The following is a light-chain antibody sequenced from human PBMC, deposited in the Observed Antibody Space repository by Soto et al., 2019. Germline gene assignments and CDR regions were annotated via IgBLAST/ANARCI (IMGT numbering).Light chain of an antibody. CDR1: QSVSTY. CDR2: DAS. V-gene: IGKV3-11*01. CDR3: QQRSNWQIT. J-gene: IGKJ5*01. Sequence: ETVLTQSPGTLSLSPGESATLSCRASQSVSTYLAWYQQKPGQAPRLLIYDASNRVTGIPARFRGSGSGTDFTLTISSLEPDDFAVYYCQQRSNWQITFGQGTRWRL.